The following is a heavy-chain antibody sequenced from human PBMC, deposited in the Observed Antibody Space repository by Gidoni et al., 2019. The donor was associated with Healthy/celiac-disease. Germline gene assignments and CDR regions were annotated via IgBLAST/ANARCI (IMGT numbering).Heavy chain of an antibody. D-gene: IGHD2-15*01. CDR2: IYYSGSS. CDR3: AIVVVAATAVQH. J-gene: IGHJ1*01. V-gene: IGHV4-39*07. CDR1: GGSISSSSYY. Sequence: QLQLQESGPGLVKPSETLSLTCTVSGGSISSSSYYWGWIRQPPGKGLAWIGSIYYSGSSYYNPSLKSRVTISVDTSKNQFSLKLSSVTAADTAVYYCAIVVVAATAVQHWGQGTLVTVSS.